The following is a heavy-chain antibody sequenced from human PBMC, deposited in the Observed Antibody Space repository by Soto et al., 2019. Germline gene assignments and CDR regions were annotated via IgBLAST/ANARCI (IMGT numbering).Heavy chain of an antibody. CDR2: IYSSGST. CDR3: ARVWGGAFDF. Sequence: SETLSLTCTVSGGSISNYYWNWIRQSPGKGLEWIGYIYSSGSTHYNPSLQNRVTISIDTSKNQVSLKLSSVTAADTAVYYCARVWGGAFDFWGQGTMVTVSS. D-gene: IGHD3-10*01. J-gene: IGHJ3*01. V-gene: IGHV4-59*01. CDR1: GGSISNYY.